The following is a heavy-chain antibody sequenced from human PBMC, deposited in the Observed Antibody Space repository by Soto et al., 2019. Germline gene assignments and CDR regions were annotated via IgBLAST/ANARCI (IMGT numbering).Heavy chain of an antibody. CDR1: GYTFTGYG. J-gene: IGHJ6*02. D-gene: IGHD3-16*01. Sequence: ASVKVSCKTSGYTFTGYGISWVRQAPGQGLEWMGWINAYNGNTNYAQNLQGRLTLTTDTSTTTAYMELRSLRSNDTAIYYCAMVDVYVTASPQDVWGQGTTVTVSS. V-gene: IGHV1-18*01. CDR3: AMVDVYVTASPQDV. CDR2: INAYNGNT.